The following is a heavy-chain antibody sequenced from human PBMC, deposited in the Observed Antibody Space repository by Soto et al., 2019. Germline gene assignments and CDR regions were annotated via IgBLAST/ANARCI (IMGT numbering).Heavy chain of an antibody. J-gene: IGHJ6*02. CDR3: AREGMRVDSATGSYYYGIDY. Sequence: SETLSLTCTVSGGSVRSDVYYWGWIRQPPGKGLEWIGYICYNGSTNYNPSLESRVIISVDTSKNQFSLKVRFVTAADTAVYYCAREGMRVDSATGSYYYGIDYWGQGTMVTVSS. D-gene: IGHD5-18*01. CDR1: GGSVRSDVYY. V-gene: IGHV4-61*08. CDR2: ICYNGST.